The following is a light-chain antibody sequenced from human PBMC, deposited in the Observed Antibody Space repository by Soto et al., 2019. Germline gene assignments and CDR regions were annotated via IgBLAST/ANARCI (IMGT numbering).Light chain of an antibody. V-gene: IGLV2-14*01. CDR3: SSYTSSL. CDR1: SSDVGGYNY. J-gene: IGLJ2*01. Sequence: QSALTQPASVSGSPGQSITISCTGTSSDVGGYNYVSWYQQHPGKAPKLMIYDVTNRPSGVSNRFSGSKSGNTASLTISGIQAEDEADYYCSSYTSSLFGGGTQLTVL. CDR2: DVT.